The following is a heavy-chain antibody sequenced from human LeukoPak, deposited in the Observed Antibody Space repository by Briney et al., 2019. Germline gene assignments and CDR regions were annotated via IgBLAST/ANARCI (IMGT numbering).Heavy chain of an antibody. CDR1: GYTFTSYG. Sequence: ASVKVSCKASGYTFTSYGISWVRQAPGQGLEWMGWISAYNGNTNYAQKLQGRVTMTRDTSTSTVYMELSSLRSEDTAVYYCARDLLADSYWFDPWGQGTLVTVSS. D-gene: IGHD2-15*01. CDR3: ARDLLADSYWFDP. CDR2: ISAYNGNT. V-gene: IGHV1-18*01. J-gene: IGHJ5*02.